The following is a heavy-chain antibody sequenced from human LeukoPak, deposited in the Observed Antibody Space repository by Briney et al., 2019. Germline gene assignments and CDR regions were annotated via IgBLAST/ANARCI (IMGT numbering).Heavy chain of an antibody. CDR1: GGSFSGYY. D-gene: IGHD4-17*01. Sequence: SETLSLTCAVYGGSFSGYYWSWIRQPPGKGLEWIGEINHSGSTNYNPSLKSRVTISVDTSKNQFSLKLSSVTAADTAVYYCARGPATTVTTGDAFDIWGQGTMVTVSS. V-gene: IGHV4-34*01. CDR2: INHSGST. CDR3: ARGPATTVTTGDAFDI. J-gene: IGHJ3*02.